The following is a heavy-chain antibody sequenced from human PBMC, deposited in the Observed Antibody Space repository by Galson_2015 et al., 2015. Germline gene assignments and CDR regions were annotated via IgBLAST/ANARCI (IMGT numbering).Heavy chain of an antibody. Sequence: SLRLSCAASGFTFSRNTMTWVRQAPGKGLEWVSSITSSGTDIYYADSLKGRFTISRDNAKNSLYLQMNSLRAEDTAFYYCARDYGDYYDSTGYYSVGWGQGTLVTVSS. J-gene: IGHJ4*02. CDR2: ITSSGTDI. V-gene: IGHV3-21*01. D-gene: IGHD3-22*01. CDR3: ARDYGDYYDSTGYYSVG. CDR1: GFTFSRNT.